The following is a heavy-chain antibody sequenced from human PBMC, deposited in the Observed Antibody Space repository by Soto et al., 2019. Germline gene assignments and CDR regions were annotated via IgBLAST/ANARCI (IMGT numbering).Heavy chain of an antibody. CDR3: ARGDRGAFDL. J-gene: IGHJ3*01. Sequence: EVRLVESEGGLVQPGGSLSLSWAASGFTFSYYWMHWSRQAPGRGLLWVSRIHSDGSSTTYADSVKGRFTISRDNAKNTVSLQMNSLRVEDTGVYFCARGDRGAFDLWGQGTMVTVSS. CDR2: IHSDGSST. CDR1: GFTFSYYW. V-gene: IGHV3-74*01. D-gene: IGHD2-21*02.